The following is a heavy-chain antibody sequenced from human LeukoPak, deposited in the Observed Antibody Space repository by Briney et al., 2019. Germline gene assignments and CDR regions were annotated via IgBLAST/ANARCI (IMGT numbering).Heavy chain of an antibody. J-gene: IGHJ5*02. CDR3: ARDEMSGGTWFDP. V-gene: IGHV3-30*04. D-gene: IGHD2-8*02. CDR2: ISYDGSNK. CDR1: GFTFSSYA. Sequence: GGSLRLSCAASGFTFSSYAMHWVRQAPGKGLEWVAVISYDGSNKYYGDSVKGRFTISRDNSKNTLYLQMNSLGAEDTAVYYCARDEMSGGTWFDPWGQGTLVTVSS.